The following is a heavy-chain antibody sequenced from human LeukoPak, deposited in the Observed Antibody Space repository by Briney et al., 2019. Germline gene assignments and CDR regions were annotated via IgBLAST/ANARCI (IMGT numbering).Heavy chain of an antibody. CDR3: ARVTDDYGDYYFDY. J-gene: IGHJ4*02. CDR1: GWSFSGYY. CDR2: INHSGST. D-gene: IGHD4-17*01. Sequence: PSETLSLTCAVYGWSFSGYYWSWIRQPPGKGLEWIGEINHSGSTNYNPSLKSRVTISVDTSKNQFSLKLSSVTAADTAVYYCARVTDDYGDYYFDYWGQGTLVTVSS. V-gene: IGHV4-34*01.